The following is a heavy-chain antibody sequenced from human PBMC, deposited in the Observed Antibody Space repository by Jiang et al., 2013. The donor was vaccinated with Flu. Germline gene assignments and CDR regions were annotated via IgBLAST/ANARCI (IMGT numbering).Heavy chain of an antibody. D-gene: IGHD1-26*01. Sequence: QTLSLTCAVSGDSVSSGSAAWNWIRQSPSGGLEWLGRTYYRSRWYNDSAVSVKSRITINPDTSKNQFSLQLNSVTPEDTAVYYCARVGFYYVVDYWGQGTLVTVSS. CDR2: TYYRSRWYN. CDR1: GDSVSSGSAA. V-gene: IGHV6-1*01. J-gene: IGHJ4*02. CDR3: ARVGFYYVVDY.